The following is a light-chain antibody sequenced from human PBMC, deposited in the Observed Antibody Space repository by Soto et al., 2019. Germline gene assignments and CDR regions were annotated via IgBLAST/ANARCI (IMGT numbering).Light chain of an antibody. CDR1: ESLLHSGGNTY. CDR3: MQSSQLRT. V-gene: IGKV2-24*01. Sequence: DIVLTQSPLSLPVTLGQPASLSCRSSESLLHSGGNTYLSWLHQRPGQPPRLLIYQISERLSGVPDRFSVSGAGTNFTLRISRVEAEDVGIFFCMQSSQLRTFGQGTKVEIK. CDR2: QIS. J-gene: IGKJ1*01.